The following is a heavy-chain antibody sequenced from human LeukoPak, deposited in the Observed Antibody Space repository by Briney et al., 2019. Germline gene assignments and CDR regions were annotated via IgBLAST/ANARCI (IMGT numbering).Heavy chain of an antibody. CDR2: IYYSGST. Sequence: SETLSLTCAVSGASITSYYWSWIRQPPGKGLEWIGYIYYSGSTNYNPSLKSRVTMSVDTSKNEFSLKLSSVTTADTAVYYCATRRIAVAAPFEYWGQGTLVTVSS. CDR3: ATRRIAVAAPFEY. D-gene: IGHD6-19*01. CDR1: GASITSYY. J-gene: IGHJ4*02. V-gene: IGHV4-59*01.